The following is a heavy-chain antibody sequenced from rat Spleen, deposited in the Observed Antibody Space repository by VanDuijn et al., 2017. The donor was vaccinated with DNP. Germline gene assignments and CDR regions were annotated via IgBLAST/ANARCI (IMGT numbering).Heavy chain of an antibody. Sequence: QVQLKESGPGLVQPSQTLSLPRTVAGFSLSDYNVHWARQPPGKGLEWMGVVWNSGGTRYDSTLKSRLTITKDTSKSQVFLKMNSLQTEDTATYYCARDLLRWRRGFAYWGQGTLVTVSS. CDR3: ARDLLRWRRGFAY. D-gene: IGHD1-11*01. CDR1: GFSLSDYN. CDR2: VWNSGGT. J-gene: IGHJ3*01. V-gene: IGHV2-41*01.